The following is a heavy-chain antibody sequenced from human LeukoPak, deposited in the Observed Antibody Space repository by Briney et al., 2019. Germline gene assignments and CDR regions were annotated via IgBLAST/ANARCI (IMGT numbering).Heavy chain of an antibody. V-gene: IGHV4-30-2*01. CDR1: GGSISSGGYS. CDR3: ARGAYDSSGYYYSFDY. CDR2: IYHSGST. D-gene: IGHD3-22*01. Sequence: SETLSLTCAVSGGSISSGGYSWSWIRQPPGKGLEWIGYIYHSGSTYYNPSLKSRVTISVDRSKNQFSLKLSSVTAADTAVYYCARGAYDSSGYYYSFDYWGQGTLVTVSS. J-gene: IGHJ4*02.